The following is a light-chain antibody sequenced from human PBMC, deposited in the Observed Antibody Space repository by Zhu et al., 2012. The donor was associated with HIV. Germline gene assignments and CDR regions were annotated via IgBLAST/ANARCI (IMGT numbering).Light chain of an antibody. V-gene: IGKV3-15*01. J-gene: IGKJ1*01. CDR2: RAS. CDR3: QQYHNWPPT. Sequence: ETLMTQSPATLSVSPGERGTLSCRASESVRTNLAWYQQKPGQLPRLLISRASTRATAIPDRFSGSGFGTEFTLTISSLQSEDFAVYYCQQYHNWPPTFGQGTKVEVK. CDR1: ESVRTN.